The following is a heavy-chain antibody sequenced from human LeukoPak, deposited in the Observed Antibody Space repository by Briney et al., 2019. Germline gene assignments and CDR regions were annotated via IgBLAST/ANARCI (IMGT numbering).Heavy chain of an antibody. V-gene: IGHV4-61*01. CDR2: IYYSGST. CDR1: GGSVSSGSYY. Sequence: PSETLSLTCAVSGGSVSSGSYYWSWIRQPPGKGLEWIGYIYYSGSTNYNPSLKSRVTISVDTSKNQFSLKLSSVTAADTAVYYCARLYYDSSGYYYEDYWGQGTLVTVSS. D-gene: IGHD3-22*01. J-gene: IGHJ4*02. CDR3: ARLYYDSSGYYYEDY.